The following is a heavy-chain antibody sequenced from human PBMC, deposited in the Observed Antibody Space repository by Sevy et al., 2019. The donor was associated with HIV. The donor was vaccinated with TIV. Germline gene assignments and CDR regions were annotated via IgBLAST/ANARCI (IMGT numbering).Heavy chain of an antibody. CDR3: ARGVGSTMVRGYYYYMDV. V-gene: IGHV1-69*06. D-gene: IGHD3-10*01. J-gene: IGHJ6*03. CDR1: GGTFSSYA. CDR2: IIPIFGTA. Sequence: ASVKVSCKASGGTFSSYAISWVRQAPGQGLEWMGGIIPIFGTANYALKFQGRVTITADKSTSTAYMELSSLRSEDTAVYYCARGVGSTMVRGYYYYMDVWGKGTTVTVSS.